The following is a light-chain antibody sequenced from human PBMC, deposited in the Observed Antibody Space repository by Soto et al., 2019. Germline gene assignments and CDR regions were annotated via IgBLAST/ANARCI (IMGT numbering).Light chain of an antibody. CDR1: SSDVGGYNH. V-gene: IGLV2-14*01. J-gene: IGLJ1*01. Sequence: QSALTQPASVSGSPGQSITISCTGTSSDVGGYNHVSWYQHHPGKAPKLMIYEVSNRPSGVSNRFSGSKSGNTASLTISGLQADDEADYYCNSHTSSNTRVFGTGTKVTL. CDR2: EVS. CDR3: NSHTSSNTRV.